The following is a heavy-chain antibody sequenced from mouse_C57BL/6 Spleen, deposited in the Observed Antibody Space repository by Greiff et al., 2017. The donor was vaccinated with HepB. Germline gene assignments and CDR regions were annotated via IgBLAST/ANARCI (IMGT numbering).Heavy chain of an antibody. J-gene: IGHJ2*01. CDR3: AREGGLRPYFDY. Sequence: EVQLQQSGPELVKPGTSVKISCKASGYSFTGYYMNWVKQSPEKSLEWIGEINPSTGGTTYNQKFKAKATLTVDKSSSTAYMQLKSLTSEDSAVYYCAREGGLRPYFDYWGQGTTLTVSS. V-gene: IGHV1-42*01. CDR2: INPSTGGT. CDR1: GYSFTGYY. D-gene: IGHD3-2*02.